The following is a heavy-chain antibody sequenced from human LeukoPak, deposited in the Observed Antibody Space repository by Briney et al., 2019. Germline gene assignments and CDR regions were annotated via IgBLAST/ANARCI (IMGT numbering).Heavy chain of an antibody. J-gene: IGHJ4*02. CDR1: GGAISTYY. D-gene: IGHD6-13*01. V-gene: IGHV4-59*01. CDR2: IYNSGST. CDR3: ARENSNSWYLDY. Sequence: ETLSLTCTVSGGAISTYYWSWIRQPPGKGLEWIGYIYNSGSTNYNPSLKSRVTISVDTSKNQFSLKLSSVTAADTAVCYCARENSNSWYLDYWGQGTLVTVSS.